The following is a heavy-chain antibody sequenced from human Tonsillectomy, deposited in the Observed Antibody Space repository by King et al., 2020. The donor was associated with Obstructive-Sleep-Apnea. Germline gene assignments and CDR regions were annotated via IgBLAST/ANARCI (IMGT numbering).Heavy chain of an antibody. D-gene: IGHD4-17*01. V-gene: IGHV3-30*04. J-gene: IGHJ6*02. CDR2: ISYDGSKK. Sequence: VQLVESGGGVVQPGRSLRLSCAASGFTFSSYAMHWVRQAPGRGLEWVAVISYDGSKKYHADSVKGRFTISRDNSKNTLSLQMNSLRVEDTGVYYCARPNYGDYVDCYYYGMDVWGQGTTVTVSS. CDR1: GFTFSSYA. CDR3: ARPNYGDYVDCYYYGMDV.